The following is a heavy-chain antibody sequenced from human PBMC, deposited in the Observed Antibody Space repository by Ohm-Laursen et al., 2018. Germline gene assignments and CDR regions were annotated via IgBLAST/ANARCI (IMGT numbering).Heavy chain of an antibody. D-gene: IGHD3-10*01. CDR2: INHSGST. J-gene: IGHJ6*02. V-gene: IGHV4-34*01. CDR1: GGSFSGYY. Sequence: TLSLTCAVYGGSFSGYYWSWIRQPPGKGLEWIGEINHSGSTNYNPSLKSRVTISVDTSKNQFSLKLGSVTAADTAVYYCARQRSGSTGMDVWGQGTTVIVSS. CDR3: ARQRSGSTGMDV.